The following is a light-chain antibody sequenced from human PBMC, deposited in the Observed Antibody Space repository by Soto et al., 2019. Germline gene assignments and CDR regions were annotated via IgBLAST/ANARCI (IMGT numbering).Light chain of an antibody. CDR1: QSVSSN. CDR3: QQYGSSGT. CDR2: GAS. J-gene: IGKJ1*01. V-gene: IGKV3-20*01. Sequence: EIVMRQSPATLSVSPGERATLSFRASQSVSSNLAWYQQKPGQAPRLLIYGASTRATGIPDRFSGSGSGTDFTLTISRLEPEDFAVYYCQQYGSSGTFGQGTKVDI.